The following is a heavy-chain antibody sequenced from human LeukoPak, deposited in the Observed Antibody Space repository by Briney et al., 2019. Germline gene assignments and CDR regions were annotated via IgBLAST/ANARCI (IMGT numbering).Heavy chain of an antibody. Sequence: GGSLRLSCSASGFTFTTYGMNWVRQAPGKGLEWVSGICGSGTRTYYADSVKGRFTISRDNSKNTLYLQMNSLRDEDPAVYYCAKDSHWILFDDWGQGTLVTVSS. CDR1: GFTFTTYG. CDR3: AKDSHWILFDD. J-gene: IGHJ4*02. CDR2: ICGSGTRT. V-gene: IGHV3-23*01. D-gene: IGHD2-2*03.